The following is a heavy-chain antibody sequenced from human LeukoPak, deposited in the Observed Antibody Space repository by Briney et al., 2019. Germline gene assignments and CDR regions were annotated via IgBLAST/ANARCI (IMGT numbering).Heavy chain of an antibody. V-gene: IGHV3-21*01. D-gene: IGHD1-26*01. Sequence: GGSLRLSCAASGFTFSSYSMNWVRQAPGKGLEWVSSISSSSSYIYYADSVKGRFTISRDNAKNSLYLQMNSLRAEDTAVYYCARDRASYSGSILYYFAYWGQGTLVTVSS. CDR3: ARDRASYSGSILYYFAY. CDR2: ISSSSSYI. CDR1: GFTFSSYS. J-gene: IGHJ4*02.